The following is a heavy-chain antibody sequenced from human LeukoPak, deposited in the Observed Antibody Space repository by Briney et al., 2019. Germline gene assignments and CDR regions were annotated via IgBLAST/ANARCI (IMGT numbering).Heavy chain of an antibody. CDR1: GYTFTGHF. CDR2: INPSSGGT. D-gene: IGHD3-22*01. J-gene: IGHJ4*02. V-gene: IGHV1-2*02. Sequence: ASAKVSCKASGYTFTGHFLHWVRQAPGQGLEWMGWINPSSGGTKYAQKFQGRVTMTRDTSITTAYMELSRLRSDDTAVYYCARDRFFYDGSVYYYFDSWGQGTQVTVSS. CDR3: ARDRFFYDGSVYYYFDS.